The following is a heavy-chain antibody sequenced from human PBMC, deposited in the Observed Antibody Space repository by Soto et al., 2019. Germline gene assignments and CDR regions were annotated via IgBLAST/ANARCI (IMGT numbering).Heavy chain of an antibody. D-gene: IGHD3-10*01. Sequence: HPGGSLRLSCAASGFTFSNDWMSWVRQAPGKGQEWVANIKQDGSEKYYVDSVKGRFTISRDNAKNSLYLQMNSLRAEDTAVFYCARDSYSYGSGSYRFDYRGPGTLVTVSS. J-gene: IGHJ4*02. V-gene: IGHV3-7*01. CDR2: IKQDGSEK. CDR3: ARDSYSYGSGSYRFDY. CDR1: GFTFSNDW.